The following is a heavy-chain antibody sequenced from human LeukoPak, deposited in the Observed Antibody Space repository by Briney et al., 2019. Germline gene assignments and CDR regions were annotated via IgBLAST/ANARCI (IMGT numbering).Heavy chain of an antibody. CDR2: FDPEHGET. CDR3: ATGDKGAILTGYNYYFYMDV. J-gene: IGHJ6*03. V-gene: IGHV1-24*01. Sequence: ASVNVSCKVSGYTLTELSMHWVRQAPGKGLEWMGGFDPEHGETIYAQKFQGRVTMTRNTSISTAYMELSSLRSEDTAVYYCATGDKGAILTGYNYYFYMDVWGKGTTVTISS. D-gene: IGHD3-9*01. CDR1: GYTLTELS.